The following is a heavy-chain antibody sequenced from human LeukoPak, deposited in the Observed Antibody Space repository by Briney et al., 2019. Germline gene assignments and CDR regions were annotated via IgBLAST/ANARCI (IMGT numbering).Heavy chain of an antibody. V-gene: IGHV1-46*01. D-gene: IGHD3-10*01. CDR3: ARGGALLLWFGGYFDY. CDR2: INPRGTST. CDR1: GYSFTSHY. J-gene: IGHJ4*02. Sequence: ASVKVSCKASGYSFTSHYMHWVRQAPGQGLEWMGLINPRGTSTIYAEKFQGRIIMTRDMSTTTAYMELSRLRSDDTAVYYCARGGALLLWFGGYFDYWGQGTLVTVSS.